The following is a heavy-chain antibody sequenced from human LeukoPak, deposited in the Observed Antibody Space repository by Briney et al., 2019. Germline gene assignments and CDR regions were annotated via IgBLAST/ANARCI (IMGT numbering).Heavy chain of an antibody. Sequence: SETLSLTCTVSGGSISSYYWSWTRQPPGKGLEWIGYIYYSGSTNYNPSLKSRVTISVDTSKNQFSLKLSSVTAADTAVYYCARVGQGYCSGGSCYRWFDPWGQGTLVTVSS. CDR3: ARVGQGYCSGGSCYRWFDP. CDR2: IYYSGST. D-gene: IGHD2-15*01. J-gene: IGHJ5*02. CDR1: GGSISSYY. V-gene: IGHV4-59*01.